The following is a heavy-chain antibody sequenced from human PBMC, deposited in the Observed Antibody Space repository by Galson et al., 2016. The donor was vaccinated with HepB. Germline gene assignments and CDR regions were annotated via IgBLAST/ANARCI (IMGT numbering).Heavy chain of an antibody. J-gene: IGHJ6*02. V-gene: IGHV3-13*01. CDR1: GFTFSNYD. Sequence: SLRLSCAASGFTFSNYDMHWVRQSMGKGLEWVSGYVVAGNTYYADSVKGRFTISREDGDNSLYLQMNSLRAGDTAVYHCARGLRAGYYWSFDVWGQGTTVTVSS. CDR2: YVVAGNT. CDR3: ARGLRAGYYWSFDV. D-gene: IGHD1-26*01.